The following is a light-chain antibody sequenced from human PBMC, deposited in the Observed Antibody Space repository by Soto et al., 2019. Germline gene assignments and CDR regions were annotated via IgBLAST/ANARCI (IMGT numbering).Light chain of an antibody. CDR1: SSNIGSNY. CDR2: RNN. V-gene: IGLV1-47*01. J-gene: IGLJ7*01. CDR3: AAWEDSLSGPV. Sequence: QSVLTQPPSASGTPGQRVTISCSGSSSNIGSNYVYWYQQLPGTAPKLLIYRNNQRPSGVPDRFSGSKSGTSASLAISGLRSEDEADYYCAAWEDSLSGPVFGGGTQLPVL.